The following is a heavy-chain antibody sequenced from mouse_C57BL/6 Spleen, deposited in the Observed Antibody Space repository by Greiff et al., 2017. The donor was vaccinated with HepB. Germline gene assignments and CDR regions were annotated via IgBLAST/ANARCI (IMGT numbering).Heavy chain of an antibody. CDR3: ARKGGSLYYFDY. J-gene: IGHJ2*01. CDR2: ISSGGSYT. D-gene: IGHD1-1*02. Sequence: EVHLVESGGDLVKPGGSLKLSCAASGFTFSSYGMSWVRQTPDKRLEWVATISSGGSYTYYPDSVKGRFTISRDNAKNTLYLQMSSLKSEDTAMYYCARKGGSLYYFDYWGQGTTLTVSS. CDR1: GFTFSSYG. V-gene: IGHV5-6*01.